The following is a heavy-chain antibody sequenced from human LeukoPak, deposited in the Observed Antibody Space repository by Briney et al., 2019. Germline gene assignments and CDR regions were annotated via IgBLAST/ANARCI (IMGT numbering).Heavy chain of an antibody. CDR1: GFTFSSYS. J-gene: IGHJ3*02. V-gene: IGHV3-21*01. Sequence: PGGSLRLSCAASGFTFSSYSMNWVRQAPGKGLEWVSSISSSSSYIYYADSVKGRFTISRDNAKNSLYLQMNSLRAEDTAVYYCARNGVVITTSAFDIWGQGTMVTVSS. D-gene: IGHD3-22*01. CDR3: ARNGVVITTSAFDI. CDR2: ISSSSSYI.